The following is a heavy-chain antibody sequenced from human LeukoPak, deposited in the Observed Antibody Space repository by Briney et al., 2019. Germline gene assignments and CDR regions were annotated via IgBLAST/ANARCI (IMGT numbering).Heavy chain of an antibody. J-gene: IGHJ4*02. D-gene: IGHD1-26*01. V-gene: IGHV3-48*04. CDR2: ISSSSSTI. CDR3: ARGGSYYVRYFDY. Sequence: GGSLRLPCAASGFTFSSYSMNWVRQAPGKGLEWVSYISSSSSTIYYADSVKGRFTISRDNAKNSLYLQMNSLRAEDTAVYYCARGGSYYVRYFDYWGQGTLVTVSS. CDR1: GFTFSSYS.